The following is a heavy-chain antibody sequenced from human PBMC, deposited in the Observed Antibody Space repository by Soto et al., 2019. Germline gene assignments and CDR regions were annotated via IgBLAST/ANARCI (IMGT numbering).Heavy chain of an antibody. D-gene: IGHD1-26*01. J-gene: IGHJ5*02. Sequence: EVQLVESGGGLVQPGGSLRLSCAASKFTFSRYWMHWVRQTPGKGLMWVARINTDGSRTTYADSVKGRFTISRDNAKNTVFLDMYSLRADDTAVYYCARVASGSYDWFDPWGQGTLVTVSS. CDR2: INTDGSRT. V-gene: IGHV3-74*03. CDR1: KFTFSRYW. CDR3: ARVASGSYDWFDP.